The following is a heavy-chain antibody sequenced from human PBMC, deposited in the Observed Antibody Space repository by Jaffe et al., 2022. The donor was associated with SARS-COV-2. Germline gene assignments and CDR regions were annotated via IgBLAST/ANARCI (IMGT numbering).Heavy chain of an antibody. D-gene: IGHD3-3*01. J-gene: IGHJ5*02. CDR3: ARDMEWLLYRWETSHNWFDP. CDR2: ISAYNGNT. V-gene: IGHV1-18*01. Sequence: QVQLVQSGAEVKKPGASVKVSCKASGYTFTSYGISWVRQAPGQGLEWMGWISAYNGNTNYAQKLQGRVTMTTDTSTSTAYMELRSLRSDDTAVYYCARDMEWLLYRWETSHNWFDPWGQGTLVTVSS. CDR1: GYTFTSYG.